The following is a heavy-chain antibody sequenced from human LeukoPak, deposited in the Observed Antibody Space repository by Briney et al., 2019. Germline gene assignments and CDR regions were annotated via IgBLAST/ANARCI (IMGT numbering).Heavy chain of an antibody. V-gene: IGHV3-11*05. Sequence: PGGSLRLSCAASGFTFNNAWMSWVRLAPGKGLEWVSYISSSGSYTNQAASVKGRFTISRDNAKNSLFLQMNSLRAEDTAVYYCARAGCYYDSRGCLEAAFDIWGQGTMVTVSS. CDR1: GFTFNNAW. D-gene: IGHD3-22*01. CDR2: ISSSGSYT. J-gene: IGHJ3*02. CDR3: ARAGCYYDSRGCLEAAFDI.